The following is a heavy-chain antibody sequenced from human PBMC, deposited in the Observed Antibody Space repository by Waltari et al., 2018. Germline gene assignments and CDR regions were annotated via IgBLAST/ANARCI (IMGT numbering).Heavy chain of an antibody. V-gene: IGHV4-30-2*01. CDR1: GGSIRSGGYS. CDR3: ARADQLLKDAFDI. D-gene: IGHD2-2*01. Sequence: QLQLQESGSGLVKPSQTLSLTCSVSGGSIRSGGYSWSCTRQPPGKGLEWIGYIYHSGSTYYNPSLKSRVTISVDRSKNQFSLKLSSVTAADTAVYYCARADQLLKDAFDIWGQGTMVTVSS. J-gene: IGHJ3*02. CDR2: IYHSGST.